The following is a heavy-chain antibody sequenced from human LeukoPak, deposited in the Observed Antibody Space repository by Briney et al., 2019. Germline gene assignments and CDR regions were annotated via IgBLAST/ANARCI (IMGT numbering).Heavy chain of an antibody. CDR1: GGSISSSSYY. V-gene: IGHV4-39*01. D-gene: IGHD3-9*01. Sequence: PSETLSLTCTVSGGSISSSSYYWGWIRQPPGKGLEWIGSIYYSGSTYYNPSLKSRVTISVDTSKNQFSLKLSSVTAADTAVYYCARHFTSLTGYSYYFDYWGQGTLVTVSS. CDR3: ARHFTSLTGYSYYFDY. J-gene: IGHJ4*02. CDR2: IYYSGST.